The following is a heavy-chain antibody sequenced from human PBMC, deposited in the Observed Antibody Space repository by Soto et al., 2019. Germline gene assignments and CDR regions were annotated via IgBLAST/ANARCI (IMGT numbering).Heavy chain of an antibody. CDR2: IYPGDSDT. CDR3: ARLDDILTGYPYYFDY. J-gene: IGHJ4*02. D-gene: IGHD3-9*01. Sequence: GESLKISCKGSGYSFTSYWIGWVRQMPGKGLEWMGIIYPGDSDTRYSPSFQGQVTISADKSISTAYLQWSSLKASGTAMYYCARLDDILTGYPYYFDYWGQGTLVTVSS. V-gene: IGHV5-51*01. CDR1: GYSFTSYW.